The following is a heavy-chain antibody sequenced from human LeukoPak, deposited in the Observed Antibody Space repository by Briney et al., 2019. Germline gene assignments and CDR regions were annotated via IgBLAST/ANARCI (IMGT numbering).Heavy chain of an antibody. J-gene: IGHJ4*02. CDR3: ARGSSSYYFDY. V-gene: IGHV5-51*01. D-gene: IGHD6-6*01. Sequence: GESLKISCKGSEYSFANYWIGWVRQMPGKGLEWMGIIYPGDSDTRYSPSFQGQVTISADKSISTAYLQWSSLKASDTAMYYCARGSSSYYFDYWGQGTLVTVSS. CDR2: IYPGDSDT. CDR1: EYSFANYW.